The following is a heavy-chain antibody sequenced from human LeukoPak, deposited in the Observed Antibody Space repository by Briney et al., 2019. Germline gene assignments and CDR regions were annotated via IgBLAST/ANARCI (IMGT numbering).Heavy chain of an antibody. CDR2: IYYSGST. Sequence: SETLSLTCAVYGGSFSGYYWSWIRQPPGKGLEWTGYIYYSGSTYYNPSLKSRVTISVDTSKNQFSLKLSSVTAADTAVYYCARDSTVTTSGYYYGMDVWGQGTTVTVSS. CDR3: ARDSTVTTSGYYYGMDV. V-gene: IGHV4-34*09. CDR1: GGSFSGYY. J-gene: IGHJ6*02. D-gene: IGHD4-17*01.